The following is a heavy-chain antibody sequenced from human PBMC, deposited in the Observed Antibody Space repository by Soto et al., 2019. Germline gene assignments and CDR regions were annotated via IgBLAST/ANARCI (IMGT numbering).Heavy chain of an antibody. V-gene: IGHV1-18*01. CDR2: ISAYNGNT. CDR3: ARDALYYYDYIWGSYRYTPYYFDY. J-gene: IGHJ4*02. CDR1: GYTFTSYG. Sequence: ASVKVSCKASGYTFTSYGISWVRQAPGQGLEWMGWISAYNGNTNYAQKLQGRVTMTTDTSTSTAYMELGSLRSDDTAVYYCARDALYYYDYIWGSYRYTPYYFDYWGQGTLVTVSS. D-gene: IGHD3-16*02.